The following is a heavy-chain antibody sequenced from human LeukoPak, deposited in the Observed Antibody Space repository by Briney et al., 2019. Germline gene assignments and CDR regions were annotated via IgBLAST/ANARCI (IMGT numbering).Heavy chain of an antibody. CDR2: ISSSGSTI. V-gene: IGHV3-48*03. CDR3: ARTRSSYSGSHTFDY. Sequence: SGGSLRLSCAASGFTFSSYEMNWVRQAPGKGLEWVSYISSSGSTIYYADSVKGRFTISRDNAKNSLYLQMNSLRAEDTAVYYCARTRSSYSGSHTFDYWGPGTLGTVSS. CDR1: GFTFSSYE. D-gene: IGHD1-26*01. J-gene: IGHJ4*02.